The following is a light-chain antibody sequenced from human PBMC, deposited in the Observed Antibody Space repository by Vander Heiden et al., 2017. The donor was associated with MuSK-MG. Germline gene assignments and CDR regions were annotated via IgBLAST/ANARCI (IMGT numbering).Light chain of an antibody. J-gene: IGLJ2*01. Sequence: SYELSQPPSVLVSPGPTARITCAGDAFASQYAYWYQQRPGQAPVLLIYKDRERPSGIPERFSGSSLGTRVTLTISGVQAEDEADYYCQSADTTGTYLVFGGGSKLTVL. CDR1: AFASQY. V-gene: IGLV3-25*03. CDR3: QSADTTGTYLV. CDR2: KDR.